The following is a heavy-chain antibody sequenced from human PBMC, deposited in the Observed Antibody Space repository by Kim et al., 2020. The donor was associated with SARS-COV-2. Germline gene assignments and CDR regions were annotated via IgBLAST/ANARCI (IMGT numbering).Heavy chain of an antibody. J-gene: IGHJ6*02. V-gene: IGHV1-24*01. D-gene: IGHD5-12*01. Sequence: KFQGRVTMTEDTSTDTAYMELSSLRSEDTAVYYCATSSGYDRAMGNGMDVWGQGTTVTVSS. CDR3: ATSSGYDRAMGNGMDV.